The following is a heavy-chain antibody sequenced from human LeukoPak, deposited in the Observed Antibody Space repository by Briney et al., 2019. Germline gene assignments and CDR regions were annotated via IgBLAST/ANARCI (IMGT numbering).Heavy chain of an antibody. CDR2: INPNSGGT. CDR1: GGRFKSYG. CDR3: ARAVIRRGVVITNPHFDY. V-gene: IGHV1-2*02. Sequence: GASVKVSCKTTGGRFKSYGFSWVRQAPGQGLEWMGWINPNSGGTNYAQKFQGRVTMTRDTSISTAYMELSRLRSDDTAVYYCARAVIRRGVVITNPHFDYWGQGTLVTVSS. J-gene: IGHJ4*02. D-gene: IGHD3-22*01.